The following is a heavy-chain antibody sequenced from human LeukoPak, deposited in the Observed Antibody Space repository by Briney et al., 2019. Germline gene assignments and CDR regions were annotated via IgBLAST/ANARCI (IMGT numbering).Heavy chain of an antibody. J-gene: IGHJ4*02. D-gene: IGHD3-9*01. CDR1: GGTFSSYA. Sequence: GASVKVSCTASGGTFSSYAISWVRQAPGQGLEWMGGIIPIFGTANYAQKFQGRVTITADESTSTAYMELSSLRSEDTAVYYCARGLHGDILTGYWIPGYWGQGTLVTVSS. CDR2: IIPIFGTA. CDR3: ARGLHGDILTGYWIPGY. V-gene: IGHV1-69*13.